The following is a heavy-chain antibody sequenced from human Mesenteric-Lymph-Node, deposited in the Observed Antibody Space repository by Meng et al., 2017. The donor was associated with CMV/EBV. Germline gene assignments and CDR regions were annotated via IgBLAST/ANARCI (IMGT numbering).Heavy chain of an antibody. J-gene: IGHJ4*02. V-gene: IGHV5-51*01. D-gene: IGHD4/OR15-4a*01. CDR1: GYSFTNYW. Sequence: GESLKISCKGSGYSFTNYWIGWVRQMPGKGLEWMGIMFPRDSDTRYSPPFQGQVTISADESIRTAYLQWSSLKASDTAMYYCAKVPTLYYFDYWGQGTLVTVSS. CDR2: MFPRDSDT. CDR3: AKVPTLYYFDY.